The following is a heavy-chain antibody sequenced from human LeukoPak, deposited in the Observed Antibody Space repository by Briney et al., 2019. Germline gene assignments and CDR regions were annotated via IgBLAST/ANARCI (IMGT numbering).Heavy chain of an antibody. D-gene: IGHD3-22*01. J-gene: IGHJ4*02. Sequence: PGGSLRLSCAASGFTFSDYYMSWIRQAPGKGLEWVSYISSSGSNMYYADSVKGRFTISRDNAKNTLYLQMNSLRAEDTAVYYCASSYYYDSSSSFDYWGQGTLVTVSS. CDR2: ISSSGSNM. CDR3: ASSYYYDSSSSFDY. CDR1: GFTFSDYY. V-gene: IGHV3-11*04.